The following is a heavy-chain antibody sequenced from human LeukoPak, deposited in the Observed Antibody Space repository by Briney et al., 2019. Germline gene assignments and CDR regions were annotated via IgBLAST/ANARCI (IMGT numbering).Heavy chain of an antibody. D-gene: IGHD4-11*01. CDR2: ISAGGGST. Sequence: GGSLRLSCAASGFTFSSYAMSWVRQAPGKELEWVSAISAGGGSTYYADSVKGRFTISRDNAKNSLYLQMNSLRAEDTAVYYCARDDYSNYGNYYYYYMDVWGKGTTVTVSS. V-gene: IGHV3-23*01. J-gene: IGHJ6*03. CDR1: GFTFSSYA. CDR3: ARDDYSNYGNYYYYYMDV.